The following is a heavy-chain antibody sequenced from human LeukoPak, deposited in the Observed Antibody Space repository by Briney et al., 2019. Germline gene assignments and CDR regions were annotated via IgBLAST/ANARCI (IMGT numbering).Heavy chain of an antibody. CDR2: ISGSGGST. CDR1: GFTFSSYA. J-gene: IGHJ5*02. CDR3: AKESVLLWFGESTNNWFDP. Sequence: PGGSLRLSCAASGFTFSSYAMSWVRQAPGEGLEWVSAISGSGGSTYYADSVKGRFTISRDNSKNTLYLQMNSLRAEDTAVYYCAKESVLLWFGESTNNWFDPWGQGTLVTVSS. D-gene: IGHD3-10*01. V-gene: IGHV3-23*01.